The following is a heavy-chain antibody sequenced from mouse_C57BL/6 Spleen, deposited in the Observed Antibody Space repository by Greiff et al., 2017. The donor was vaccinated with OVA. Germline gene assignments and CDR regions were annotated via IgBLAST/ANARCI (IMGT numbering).Heavy chain of an antibody. J-gene: IGHJ1*03. CDR3: ASSGVYYGNYVGWYFDV. V-gene: IGHV1-76*01. D-gene: IGHD2-1*01. CDR1: GYTFTDYY. CDR2: IYPGSGNT. Sequence: VQLQQSGAELVRPGASVKLSCKASGYTFTDYYINWVKQRPGQGLEWIARIYPGSGNTYYNEKFKGKATLTAETSSNTAYMQLSSLTSEDSAVYCCASSGVYYGNYVGWYFDVWGTGTTVTVSS.